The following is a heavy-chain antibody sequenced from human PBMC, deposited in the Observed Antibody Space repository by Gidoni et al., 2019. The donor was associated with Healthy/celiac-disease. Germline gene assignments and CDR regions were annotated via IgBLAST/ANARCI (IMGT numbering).Heavy chain of an antibody. D-gene: IGHD2-2*01. CDR2: INHSGST. J-gene: IGHJ6*02. Sequence: QVQLQQWGAGLLKPSETLSLTCAVYGGSFSGYYWSWIRQPPGKGLEWIGEINHSGSTNYNPSLKSRVTISVDTSKNQFSLKLSSVTAADTAVYYCARDRAPAGRATYYYYGMDVWGQGTTVTVSS. CDR3: ARDRAPAGRATYYYYGMDV. V-gene: IGHV4-34*01. CDR1: GGSFSGYY.